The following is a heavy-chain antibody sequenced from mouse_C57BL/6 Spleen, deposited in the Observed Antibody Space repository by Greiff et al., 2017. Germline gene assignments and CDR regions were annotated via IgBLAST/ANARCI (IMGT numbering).Heavy chain of an antibody. D-gene: IGHD2-4*01. CDR2: ISYDGSN. Sequence: EVKLQESGPGLVKPSQSLSLTCSVTGYSITSGYYWNWLRQFPGNKLEWMGYISYDGSNNYNPSLKNRISITRDTSKNQFFLKLNSVTTEDTATCYCARAPFYYEYDWYFDVWGTGTTVTVSS. CDR3: ARAPFYYEYDWYFDV. J-gene: IGHJ1*03. CDR1: GYSITSGYY. V-gene: IGHV3-6*01.